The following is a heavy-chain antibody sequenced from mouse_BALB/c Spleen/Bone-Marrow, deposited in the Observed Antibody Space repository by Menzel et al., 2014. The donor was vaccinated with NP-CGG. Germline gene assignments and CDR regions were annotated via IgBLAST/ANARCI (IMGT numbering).Heavy chain of an antibody. CDR2: IHPGNSDT. J-gene: IGHJ2*01. D-gene: IGHD1-2*01. CDR3: TRGLRIRENYFDY. Sequence: VQLQQSGTVLARSGASVKMSCKASGYTFTSYWMHWVKQRPGQGLEWIGAIHPGNSDTNYNQKFKGKAKLTAVTSTSTAHMALHTLTNEDSAVYSYTRGLRIRENYFDYWRQGTTHTVSS. CDR1: GYTFTSYW. V-gene: IGHV1-5*01.